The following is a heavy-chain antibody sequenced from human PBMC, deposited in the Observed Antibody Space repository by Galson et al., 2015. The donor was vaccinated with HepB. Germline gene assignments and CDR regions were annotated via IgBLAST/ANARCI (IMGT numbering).Heavy chain of an antibody. Sequence: SVKVSCKASGYIFTNYAMRWVRQAPGQGLEWMGWINTNTGNPTYAQGFTGRFVFSWDTSVSTAYLQISSLKAEDTAVYYCARDLVGYCSGGRSSCPASDHWGQGTLVTVSS. CDR3: ARDLVGYCSGGRSSCPASDH. V-gene: IGHV7-4-1*02. D-gene: IGHD2-15*01. CDR2: INTNTGNP. CDR1: GYIFTNYA. J-gene: IGHJ4*02.